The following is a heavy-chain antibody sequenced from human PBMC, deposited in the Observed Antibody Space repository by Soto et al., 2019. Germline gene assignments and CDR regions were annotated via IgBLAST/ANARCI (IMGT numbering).Heavy chain of an antibody. CDR2: ISWNSGSI. CDR3: AKDIYPSGYDYVWGSYRYYYYGMDV. D-gene: IGHD3-16*02. Sequence: GGSLRLSCAASGFTFDDYAMHWVRQAPGKGLEWVSGISWNSGSIGYADSVKGRFTISRDNAKNSLYLQMNSLRAEDTALYYCAKDIYPSGYDYVWGSYRYYYYGMDVWGQGTTVTVSS. CDR1: GFTFDDYA. J-gene: IGHJ6*02. V-gene: IGHV3-9*01.